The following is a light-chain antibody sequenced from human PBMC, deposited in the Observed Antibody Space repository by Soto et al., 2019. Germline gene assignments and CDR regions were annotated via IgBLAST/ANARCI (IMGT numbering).Light chain of an antibody. V-gene: IGKV1-5*01. CDR1: QSISSW. J-gene: IGKJ5*01. CDR3: QLRSNWPTIT. Sequence: DIEFTQCPSTLSASVGDRVTITWRASQSISSWLAWYQQKPGKAPKLLIYDASSLESGVPARFSGSGSGTDFTLTLSSLEPEDFAVYDGQLRSNWPTITFGPGTRLEIK. CDR2: DAS.